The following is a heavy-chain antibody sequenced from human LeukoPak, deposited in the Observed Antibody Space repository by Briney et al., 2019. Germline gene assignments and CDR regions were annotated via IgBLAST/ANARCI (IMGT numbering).Heavy chain of an antibody. CDR3: ARHLSDITSSPNY. Sequence: LGEPLKISCKGSGYSFSSYWIAWVRQMPGKGLEWMGVIYPRDSRTTYSPSFQDQVTISADKSISTAYLQWTSLKASDTAMYYCARHLSDITSSPNYWGPGTLVTVSS. CDR1: GYSFSSYW. D-gene: IGHD2-2*01. V-gene: IGHV5-51*01. CDR2: IYPRDSRT. J-gene: IGHJ4*02.